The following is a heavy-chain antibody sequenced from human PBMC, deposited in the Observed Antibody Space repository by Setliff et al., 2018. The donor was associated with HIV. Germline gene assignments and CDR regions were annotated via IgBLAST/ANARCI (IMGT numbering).Heavy chain of an antibody. Sequence: ASVKVSCKTSGYIFIRYYIFWVRQAPGQGLEWMGLINPSGDITSYAEKFQGRVTMTRDTSTSTVYMELRSLRSEDTAIYYCASKGGSGNYPDSDAFEIWGQGTL. CDR2: INPSGDIT. J-gene: IGHJ3*02. CDR1: GYIFIRYY. D-gene: IGHD3-10*01. CDR3: ASKGGSGNYPDSDAFEI. V-gene: IGHV1-46*01.